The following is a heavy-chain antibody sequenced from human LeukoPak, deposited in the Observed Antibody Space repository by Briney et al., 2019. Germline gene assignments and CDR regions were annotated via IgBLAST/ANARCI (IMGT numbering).Heavy chain of an antibody. V-gene: IGHV3-9*01. CDR1: GFTFDDYA. CDR3: AKDLAEVGVRGVFDY. Sequence: GGSLRLSCAASGFTFDDYAMHWVRQAPGKGLEWVSGISWNSGSIGYADSVKGRFTISRDNAKNSLYLQMNSLRAEDTALYYCAKDLAEVGVRGVFDYWGQGTLVTVSS. CDR2: ISWNSGSI. J-gene: IGHJ4*02. D-gene: IGHD3-10*01.